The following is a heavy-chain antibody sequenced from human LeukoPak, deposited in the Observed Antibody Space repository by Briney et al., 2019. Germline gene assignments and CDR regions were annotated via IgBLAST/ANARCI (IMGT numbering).Heavy chain of an antibody. CDR2: IYSGGST. J-gene: IGHJ3*02. V-gene: IGHV3-53*01. D-gene: IGHD1-26*01. Sequence: PGGSLRLSCAASGFTVSSNYMSWVRQAPGKGLEWVSVIYSGGSTYYADSVKGRFTISRDNAKKSLYLQMNSLRAEDTAVYYCARYWGSGIYLFDALGIWGQGTMVTVSS. CDR1: GFTVSSNY. CDR3: ARYWGSGIYLFDALGI.